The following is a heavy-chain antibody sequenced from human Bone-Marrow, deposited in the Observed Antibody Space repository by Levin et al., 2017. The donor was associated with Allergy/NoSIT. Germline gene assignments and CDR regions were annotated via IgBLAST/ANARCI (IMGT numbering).Heavy chain of an antibody. V-gene: IGHV3-53*01. CDR2: IDVGGTT. J-gene: IGHJ4*02. D-gene: IGHD3-16*01. CDR1: GFTARNNH. CDR3: ARDRSGSFAFDS. Sequence: QSGGSLRLSCTASGFTARNNHMSWVRQAPGKGLEWVSVIDVGGTTYYSDSVKGRFIVSRDISKNTLYLQLNSLRAEDTAVYYCARDRSGSFAFDSWGPGTLVTVSS.